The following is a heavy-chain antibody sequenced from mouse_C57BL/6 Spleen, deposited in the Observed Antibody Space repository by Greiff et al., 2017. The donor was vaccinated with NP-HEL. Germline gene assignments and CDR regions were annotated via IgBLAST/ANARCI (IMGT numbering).Heavy chain of an antibody. CDR3: AKSTTVVREWYFDV. J-gene: IGHJ1*03. D-gene: IGHD1-1*01. CDR2: IWSGGST. V-gene: IGHV2-4*01. Sequence: QVHVKQSGPGLVQPSQSLSITCTVSGFSLTSYGVHWVRQPPGKGLEWLGVIWSGGSTDYNAAFISRLSISKDNSKSQVFFKMNSLQADDTAIYYCAKSTTVVREWYFDVWGTGTTVTVSS. CDR1: GFSLTSYG.